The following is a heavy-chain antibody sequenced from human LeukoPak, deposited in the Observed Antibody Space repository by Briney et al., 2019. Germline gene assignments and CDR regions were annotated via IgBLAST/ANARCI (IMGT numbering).Heavy chain of an antibody. Sequence: SETLSLTCTVSGGSVSNSYYWGWIRQPPGKGLEWIASIYSSGNTFYNPSLQSRVTISLDTSKNQFSLKLRSVTAADTAVYYCARLGRVRGVIIKYYYGMDVWGQGTTVTVSS. CDR2: IYSSGNT. D-gene: IGHD3-10*01. V-gene: IGHV4-39*07. J-gene: IGHJ6*02. CDR1: GGSVSNSYY. CDR3: ARLGRVRGVIIKYYYGMDV.